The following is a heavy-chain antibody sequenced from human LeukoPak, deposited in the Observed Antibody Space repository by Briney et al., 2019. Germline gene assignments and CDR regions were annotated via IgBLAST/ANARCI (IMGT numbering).Heavy chain of an antibody. CDR3: ARQMNTVTADY. CDR1: GGSISNSSYF. J-gene: IGHJ4*02. V-gene: IGHV4-39*01. Sequence: PSGTLSLTCTVSGGSISNSSYFWGWIRPPPGKGLEWIGSIFYSGSTYYNPSLNSRVTISIDTPKNQFSLRLNSVTAADTAVYYCARQMNTVTADYWGQGTLVTVSS. D-gene: IGHD4-17*01. CDR2: IFYSGST.